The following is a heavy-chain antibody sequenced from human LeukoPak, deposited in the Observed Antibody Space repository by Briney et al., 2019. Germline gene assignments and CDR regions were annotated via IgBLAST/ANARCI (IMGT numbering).Heavy chain of an antibody. J-gene: IGHJ6*03. V-gene: IGHV4-4*07. CDR3: ARVHTETYYYYYYMDV. CDR2: IYTSGST. CDR1: GGSISSYY. Sequence: ASETLSLTCTVSGGSISSYYWSWIRQPAGKGLEWIGRIYTSGSTNYNPSLKSRVTISVDTSKNQFSLKLSSVTAADTAVYYCARVHTETYYYYYYMDVWGKGTTVTVSS.